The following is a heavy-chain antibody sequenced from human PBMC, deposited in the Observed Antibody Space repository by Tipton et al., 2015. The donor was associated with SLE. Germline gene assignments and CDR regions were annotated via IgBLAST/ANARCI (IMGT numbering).Heavy chain of an antibody. V-gene: IGHV1-18*01. Sequence: QVQLVPSGPEVKKPGASVKVSCKASGYTFTSYGISWVRQAPGQGLEWMGWISAYNGNTNYAQKLQGRVTMTTDTSTSTAYMELSSLRSEDTAVYYCARDSRDSSGYTHFDYWGQGTLVTVSS. J-gene: IGHJ4*02. CDR2: ISAYNGNT. CDR1: GYTFTSYG. D-gene: IGHD3-22*01. CDR3: ARDSRDSSGYTHFDY.